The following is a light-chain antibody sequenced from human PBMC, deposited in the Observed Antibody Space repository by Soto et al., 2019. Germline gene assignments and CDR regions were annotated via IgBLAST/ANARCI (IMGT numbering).Light chain of an antibody. CDR3: QQTYMVPYT. J-gene: IGKJ2*01. Sequence: EIQLAQSPSSLSASVGDSLTITCQASQSVSTYLNWYFQKSGGAPKLLIHGVSKLENGTPSRFSGSGLATDFTLTINTLQPEDFAVYFCQQTYMVPYTFGQGTKVDIK. CDR1: QSVSTY. CDR2: GVS. V-gene: IGKV1-39*01.